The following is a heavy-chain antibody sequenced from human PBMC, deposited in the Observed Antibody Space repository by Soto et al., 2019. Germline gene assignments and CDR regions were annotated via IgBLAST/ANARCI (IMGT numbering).Heavy chain of an antibody. Sequence: QVQLQESGPGLVRPSQTLSLTCTVSGGSISSGGYYWSWIRQHPGKGLEWIGYIYYSGSTYYNPSLKSRVTISVDTSKNQFSLKLSSVTAADTAVYYCARVRYCSGGSCYPRFDPWGQGTLVTVSS. V-gene: IGHV4-31*03. CDR3: ARVRYCSGGSCYPRFDP. J-gene: IGHJ5*02. CDR2: IYYSGST. D-gene: IGHD2-15*01. CDR1: GGSISSGGYY.